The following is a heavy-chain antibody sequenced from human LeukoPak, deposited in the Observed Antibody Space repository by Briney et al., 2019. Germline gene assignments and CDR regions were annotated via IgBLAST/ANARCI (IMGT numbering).Heavy chain of an antibody. J-gene: IGHJ4*02. CDR2: INYSGST. CDR3: ARDQDGAPRGAWIY. CDR1: GGSISSYY. V-gene: IGHV4-59*01. Sequence: SETLSLTCTVSGGSISSYYWSWIRQPPGQGLEWIGYINYSGSTNYNPSLKSRVTISVDTSKNQFSLKLSSVTAADTAVYYCARDQDGAPRGAWIYWGQGTLVTVSS. D-gene: IGHD4-17*01.